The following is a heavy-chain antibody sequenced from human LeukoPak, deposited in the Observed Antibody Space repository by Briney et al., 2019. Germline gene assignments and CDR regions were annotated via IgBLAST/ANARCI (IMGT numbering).Heavy chain of an antibody. CDR2: ISSNSRTI. D-gene: IGHD3-10*01. J-gene: IGHJ6*02. V-gene: IGHV3-48*01. CDR1: GFTFSTHS. Sequence: GGSLRLSCAASGFTFSTHSMNWVRQAPGKGLEWISYISSNSRTIYYAGSVKGRLIVSRDNAKNSLDLHMNTLRAEDTAVYYCARGRGNYFYGMDVWGQGTTVTVSS. CDR3: ARGRGNYFYGMDV.